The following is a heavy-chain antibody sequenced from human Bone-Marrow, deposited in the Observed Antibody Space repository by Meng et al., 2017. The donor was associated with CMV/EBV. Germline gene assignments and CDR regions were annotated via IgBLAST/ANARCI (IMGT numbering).Heavy chain of an antibody. CDR2: IYPGDTDT. CDR1: GYSFTSYW. J-gene: IGHJ3*02. V-gene: IGHV5-51*01. D-gene: IGHD5/OR15-5a*01. Sequence: GGSLRLSCKGSGYSFTSYWIGWVRQMPGKGLEWMGIIYPGDTDTRYSPSFQGQVTISADKSISTAYMGLRSLRSDDTAVYYCARDWECLARSDVFDIWGQGTRVTGSS. CDR3: ARDWECLARSDVFDI.